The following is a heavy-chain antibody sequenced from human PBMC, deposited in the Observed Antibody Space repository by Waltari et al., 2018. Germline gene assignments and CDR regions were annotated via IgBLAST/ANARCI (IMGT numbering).Heavy chain of an antibody. CDR3: AKNYHRYQASSSGDAFDI. CDR1: GGTFSSYA. V-gene: IGHV1-69*05. Sequence: QVQLVQSGAEVKKPGSSVKVSCKASGGTFSSYAISWVRQAPGQGLEWMGGIIPIFGTANYAQKCQGRVTITTDESTSTAYMELSSLRSEDTAVYYCAKNYHRYQASSSGDAFDIWGQGTMVTVSS. CDR2: IIPIFGTA. J-gene: IGHJ3*02. D-gene: IGHD6-6*01.